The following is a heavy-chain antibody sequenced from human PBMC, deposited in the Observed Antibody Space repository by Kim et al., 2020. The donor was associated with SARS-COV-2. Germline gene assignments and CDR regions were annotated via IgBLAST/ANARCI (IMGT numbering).Heavy chain of an antibody. CDR3: ARVAYGSGSWYYFDY. CDR2: ISGTTDYT. CDR1: EFTFSDYY. J-gene: IGHJ4*02. V-gene: IGHV3-11*05. D-gene: IGHD3-10*01. Sequence: GSLRLSCAASEFTFSDYYMSWIRQAPGKGLEWLSYISGTTDYTNYADSVKGRFTISRDNAKNSLYLQMNSLRAEDTAVYYCARVAYGSGSWYYFDYWGQGTLVTVSS.